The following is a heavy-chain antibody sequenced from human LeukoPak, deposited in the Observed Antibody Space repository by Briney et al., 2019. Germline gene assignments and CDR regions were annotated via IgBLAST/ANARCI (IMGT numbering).Heavy chain of an antibody. Sequence: GGSLRLSCAASGFTFNIHAMTWARQAPGRGLEWVSVISPNGDTTFYADSVKGRFTISRDNSRNTLYLQMNSLRAEDTAVYYCARGLGRELDGAFDIWGQGTMVTVSS. J-gene: IGHJ3*02. V-gene: IGHV3-23*01. CDR2: ISPNGDTT. CDR1: GFTFNIHA. D-gene: IGHD3-10*01. CDR3: ARGLGRELDGAFDI.